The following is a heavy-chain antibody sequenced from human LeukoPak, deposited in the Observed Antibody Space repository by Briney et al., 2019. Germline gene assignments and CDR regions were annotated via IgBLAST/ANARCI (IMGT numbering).Heavy chain of an antibody. CDR3: AKDKDPWKSTAISDFDY. CDR2: IRYDGTNK. V-gene: IGHV3-30*02. Sequence: GGSLRLSCAASGFTFSTYGMHWVRQAPGKGLEWAAFIRYDGTNKYYADSVKGRFTISRDNSKNTLYLQMNSLRGEDTAVYFCAKDKDPWKSTAISDFDYWGQGTLVTVSS. J-gene: IGHJ4*02. CDR1: GFTFSTYG. D-gene: IGHD1-1*01.